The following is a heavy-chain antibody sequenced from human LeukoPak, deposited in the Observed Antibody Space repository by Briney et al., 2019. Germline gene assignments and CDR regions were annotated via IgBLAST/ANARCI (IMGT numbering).Heavy chain of an antibody. Sequence: SETLSLTCTVSGGSISSSSYYWGWIRQPPGKGLEWIGSIYYSGSTYYNPSLKSRVTISIDTSKNQFSLKLSSVTAADTAVYYCARGPLLFCSSTSCYPRNDYWGQGTLVTVSS. CDR1: GGSISSSSYY. CDR3: ARGPLLFCSSTSCYPRNDY. D-gene: IGHD2-2*01. J-gene: IGHJ4*02. V-gene: IGHV4-39*01. CDR2: IYYSGST.